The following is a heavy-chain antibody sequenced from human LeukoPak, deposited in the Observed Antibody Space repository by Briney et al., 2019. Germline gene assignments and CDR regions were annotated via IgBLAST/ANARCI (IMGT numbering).Heavy chain of an antibody. CDR1: GYTFTSYG. J-gene: IGHJ5*02. CDR2: ISAYNGNT. CDR3: ARDIYCSGGSCYYNWFDP. Sequence: ASVKVSCKASGYTFTSYGISWVRQAPGQGLEWMGWISAYNGNTNYAQKLQGRVTMTTDTSTSTAYMELRSLRSDDTAVYYCARDIYCSGGSCYYNWFDPWGQGTLVTVSS. V-gene: IGHV1-18*01. D-gene: IGHD2-15*01.